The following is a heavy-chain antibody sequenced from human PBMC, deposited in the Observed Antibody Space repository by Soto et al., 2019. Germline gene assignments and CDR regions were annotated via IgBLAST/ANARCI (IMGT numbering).Heavy chain of an antibody. J-gene: IGHJ5*02. D-gene: IGHD3-10*01. CDR2: INHSGST. CDR1: GGSFSGYY. V-gene: IGHV4-34*01. CDR3: ARRSDVLIDP. Sequence: SETLSLTCAVYGGSFSGYYWSWIRQPPGKGLEWIGEINHSGSTNYNPSLKSRVTISVDTSKNQFSLKLSSVTAADTAVYYCARRSDVLIDPWGQGTLVTVSS.